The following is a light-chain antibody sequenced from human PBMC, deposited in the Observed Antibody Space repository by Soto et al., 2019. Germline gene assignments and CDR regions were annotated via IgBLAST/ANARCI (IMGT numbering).Light chain of an antibody. Sequence: EIVLTQSPGTLSLSPGERATLSCRASQSVSSSYLAWYQQQPGQAPRLLIYGASSRATGIPDRFSGSGSGTDFTLTISRLEPEYFAVYYCQQRSNWITFGQGTRLEIK. V-gene: IGKV3D-20*02. CDR3: QQRSNWIT. CDR2: GAS. CDR1: QSVSSSY. J-gene: IGKJ5*01.